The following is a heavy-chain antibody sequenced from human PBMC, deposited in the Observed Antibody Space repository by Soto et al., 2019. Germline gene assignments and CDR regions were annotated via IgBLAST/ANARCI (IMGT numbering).Heavy chain of an antibody. CDR3: AIGVDQYKIGF. D-gene: IGHD1-1*01. CDR2: IHPFGTT. Sequence: PSETLSLTCVVYGGSFSDYYGSWIRQAPGKGLEWIGEIHPFGTTDYNPSLRSRVAISLDTSKNQLSLRLTSVTAADTAVYYFAIGVDQYKIGFRGPGTLVTGSS. J-gene: IGHJ4*02. CDR1: GGSFSDYY. V-gene: IGHV4-34*01.